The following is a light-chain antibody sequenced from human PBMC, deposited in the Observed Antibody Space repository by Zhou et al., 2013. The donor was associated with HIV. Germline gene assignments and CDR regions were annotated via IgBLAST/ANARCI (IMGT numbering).Light chain of an antibody. CDR3: QQTDSLPLT. CDR1: HTISGY. CDR2: TIS. V-gene: IGKV1-39*01. J-gene: IGKJ4*01. Sequence: DIQMTQSPSSLSASVGDRVTITCRASHTISGYLNWYQQKPGKAPTLLIHTISRLRSGVPSRFSASGSRTDFFFTISSLQPEDFATYYCQQTDSLPLTFGGGTKVEI.